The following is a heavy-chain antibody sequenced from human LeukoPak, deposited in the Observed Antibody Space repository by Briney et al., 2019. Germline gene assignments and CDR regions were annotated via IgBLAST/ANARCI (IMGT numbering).Heavy chain of an antibody. V-gene: IGHV1-8*01. J-gene: IGHJ6*03. Sequence: ASVTVSCKASGYTFTSYDINWVRQAAGQGLEWMGWMNPNSGNTGYAQKFQGRVTMTRNTSISTAYMELSSLRSEDTAVYYCARTHLGPRRSYSSGWKSYYMDVWGKGTTVTVSS. CDR3: ARTHLGPRRSYSSGWKSYYMDV. CDR2: MNPNSGNT. CDR1: GYTFTSYD. D-gene: IGHD6-19*01.